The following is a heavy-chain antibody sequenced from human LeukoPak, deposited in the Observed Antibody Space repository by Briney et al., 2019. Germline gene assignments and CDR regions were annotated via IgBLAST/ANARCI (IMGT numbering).Heavy chain of an antibody. Sequence: SETLSLTCAVSGYSISSGYYWGWSRQPPGKGVGWIGSIYHSGSIYYNPSLKGRVTISADTSKNHFSLKLTSVTPADTAVYYCARLGQYQGAFDIWGQGTMVTVSS. CDR3: ARLGQYQGAFDI. CDR2: IYHSGSI. CDR1: GYSISSGYY. V-gene: IGHV4-38-2*01. D-gene: IGHD2-2*01. J-gene: IGHJ3*02.